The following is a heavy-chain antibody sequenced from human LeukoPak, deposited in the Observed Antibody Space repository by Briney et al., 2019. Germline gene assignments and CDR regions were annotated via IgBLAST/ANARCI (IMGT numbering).Heavy chain of an antibody. V-gene: IGHV3-7*01. CDR2: IKQDGSEK. Sequence: GGSLRLSCAASGFTFSSYWMSWVRQAPGKGLEWVANIKQDGSEKYYVDSVKGRFTISRDNAKNSLYLQMNSLRAEDTAVYYCARESGSSLFIYHYYYYMDVWGKGTTVTVSS. CDR3: ARESGSSLFIYHYYYYMDV. J-gene: IGHJ6*03. CDR1: GFTFSSYW. D-gene: IGHD1-26*01.